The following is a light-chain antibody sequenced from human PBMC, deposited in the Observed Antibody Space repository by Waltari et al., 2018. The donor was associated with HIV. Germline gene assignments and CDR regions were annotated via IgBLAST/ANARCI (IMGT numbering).Light chain of an antibody. CDR2: GAS. Sequence: EIMMTQSPATLSVSPGERATLSCRASQSLGSNLAWYQQKPGQAPRLLIYGASTRAIGVPARFSGSGSGTQFSLTISSLQSEDFAIYYCQQYNKWPMYTFGQGTKLEMK. V-gene: IGKV3-15*01. CDR1: QSLGSN. J-gene: IGKJ2*01. CDR3: QQYNKWPMYT.